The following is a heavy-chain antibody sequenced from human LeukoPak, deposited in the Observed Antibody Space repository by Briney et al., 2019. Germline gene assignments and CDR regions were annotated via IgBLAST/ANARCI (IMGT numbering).Heavy chain of an antibody. D-gene: IGHD1-26*01. CDR1: GGSFSGYY. CDR2: INHSGST. CDR3: ARDEWELHAFDI. Sequence: SETLSLTCAVYGGSFSGYYWSWIRQPPGKGLEWIGEINHSGSTNYNPSLKSRVTISVDTSKNQFSLKLSSVTAADTAVYYCARDEWELHAFDIWGQGTMATVSS. V-gene: IGHV4-34*01. J-gene: IGHJ3*02.